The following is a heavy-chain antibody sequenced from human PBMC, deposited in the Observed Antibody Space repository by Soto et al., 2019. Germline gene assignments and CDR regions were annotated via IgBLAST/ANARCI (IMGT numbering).Heavy chain of an antibody. V-gene: IGHV4-34*01. CDR3: ARGRLCLKPSGLAITYFDY. D-gene: IGHD3-9*01. CDR1: SGSFSGYY. Sequence: QVQLQQWGAGLLKPSETLSLTCAVYSGSFSGYYYSWIRQPPGKGLEWIGEITHGGSTTYSPSLKSRVTKSLDTSKNQFSLKITSVNAADTAVYYCARGRLCLKPSGLAITYFDYWGQGYLVSVSS. J-gene: IGHJ4*02. CDR2: ITHGGST.